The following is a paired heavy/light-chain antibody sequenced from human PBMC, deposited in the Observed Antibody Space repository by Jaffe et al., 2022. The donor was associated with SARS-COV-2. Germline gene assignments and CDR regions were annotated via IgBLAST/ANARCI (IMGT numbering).Light chain of an antibody. Sequence: NFMLTQPHSVSESPGKTVTISCTGSSGSIASNYVQWYQQRPGSAPTTVIYEDNQRPSGVPDRFSGSIDSSSNSASLTISGLKTEDEADYYCQSYDSSNQGVFGGGTKLTVL. CDR1: SGSIASNY. CDR3: QSYDSSNQGV. CDR2: EDN. J-gene: IGLJ3*02. V-gene: IGLV6-57*02.
Heavy chain of an antibody. J-gene: IGHJ6*03. D-gene: IGHD2-15*01. V-gene: IGHV1-18*01. Sequence: QVQLVQSGAEVKKPGASVKVSCKASGYTFTSYGISWVRQAPGQGLEWMGWISAYNGNTNYAQKLQGRVTMTTDTSTSTAYMELRSLRSDDTAVYYCARAGYCSGGWGRCYYYMDVWGKGTTVTVSS. CDR1: GYTFTSYG. CDR2: ISAYNGNT. CDR3: ARAGYCSGGWGRCYYYMDV.